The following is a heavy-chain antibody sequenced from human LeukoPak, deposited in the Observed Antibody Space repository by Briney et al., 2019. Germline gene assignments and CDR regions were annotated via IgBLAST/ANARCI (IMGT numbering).Heavy chain of an antibody. Sequence: GGSLRLSCAASGFTFSSYAMHWVRQAPGKGLEWVAVISYDGSNNNYADSVKGRFTISRDNSKNTLYLQMNSLRAEDTAVYYCARAVTTTHFDYWGQGTLVTVSS. CDR1: GFTFSSYA. J-gene: IGHJ4*02. CDR2: ISYDGSNN. V-gene: IGHV3-30-3*01. D-gene: IGHD1-1*01. CDR3: ARAVTTTHFDY.